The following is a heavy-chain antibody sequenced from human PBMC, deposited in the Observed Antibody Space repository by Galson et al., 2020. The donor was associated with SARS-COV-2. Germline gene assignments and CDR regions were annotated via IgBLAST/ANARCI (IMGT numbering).Heavy chain of an antibody. J-gene: IGHJ4*02. Sequence: GGSLRLSCAASGFTVTNTYMIWVRQAPGKGLEWVSVIYSGGSTYYAHSVKGRFTISRDKSKNTLNLQMNGLTAEDTAVYYCASGVVGVGDDFDYGGQGTPVTVSS. D-gene: IGHD3-22*01. CDR1: GFTVTNTY. CDR3: ASGVVGVGDDFDY. CDR2: IYSGGST. V-gene: IGHV3-53*01.